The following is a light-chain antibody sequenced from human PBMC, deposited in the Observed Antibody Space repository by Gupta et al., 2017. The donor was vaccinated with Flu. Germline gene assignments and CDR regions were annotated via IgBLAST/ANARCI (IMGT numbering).Light chain of an antibody. CDR1: QRISNW. Sequence: PSTLSASVGDSVNITCRASQRISNWVDWYQQKLVKAPNLLIYKASTVESGIPSRFSGSGLGTEFTLTISSLHPDDFANYYCQQYNGFPLTFGGGTTVEI. V-gene: IGKV1-5*03. CDR3: QQYNGFPLT. CDR2: KAS. J-gene: IGKJ4*01.